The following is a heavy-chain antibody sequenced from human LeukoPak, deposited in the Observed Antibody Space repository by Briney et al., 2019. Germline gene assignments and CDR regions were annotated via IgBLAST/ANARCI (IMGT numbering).Heavy chain of an antibody. Sequence: GASVKVSCKASGYTFTGYYMHWVRQAPGQGLEWMGWMNPNSGNTGYAQKFQGRVTMTRNTSISTAYMELSSLRSEDTAVYYCARDGSGNWFDPWGQGTLVTVSS. CDR1: GYTFTGYY. CDR2: MNPNSGNT. V-gene: IGHV1-8*02. J-gene: IGHJ5*02. CDR3: ARDGSGNWFDP. D-gene: IGHD3-10*01.